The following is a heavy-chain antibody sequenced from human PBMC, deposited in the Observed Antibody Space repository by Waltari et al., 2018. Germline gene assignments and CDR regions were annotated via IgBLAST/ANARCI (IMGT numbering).Heavy chain of an antibody. CDR2: INHSGST. CDR1: GGSSGGSH. Sequence: QVQLQQWGAGLLKPSEPLSLTCAVHGGSSGGSHWTWSGQPPGEGLEWIGEINHSGSTNYNPSLKSRVTISVDTSKNQFSLKLSSVTAADTAVYYCARWRARAAAGGPPFDYWGQGTLVTVSS. V-gene: IGHV4-34*01. D-gene: IGHD6-13*01. J-gene: IGHJ4*02. CDR3: ARWRARAAAGGPPFDY.